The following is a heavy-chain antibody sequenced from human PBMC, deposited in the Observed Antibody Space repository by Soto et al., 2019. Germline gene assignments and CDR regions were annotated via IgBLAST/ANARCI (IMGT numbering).Heavy chain of an antibody. D-gene: IGHD2-15*01. V-gene: IGHV3-74*01. CDR1: GFTFSSYW. CDR2: INSDGSST. Sequence: GGSLRLSCAASGFTFSSYWMHWVRQAPGKGLVWVSRINSDGSSTSYADSVKGRFTISRDNAKNTLYLQMNSLRAEDTAVYYCARALGYCSGGSCHNYYYYYYMDVWGKGTTVTVSS. J-gene: IGHJ6*03. CDR3: ARALGYCSGGSCHNYYYYYYMDV.